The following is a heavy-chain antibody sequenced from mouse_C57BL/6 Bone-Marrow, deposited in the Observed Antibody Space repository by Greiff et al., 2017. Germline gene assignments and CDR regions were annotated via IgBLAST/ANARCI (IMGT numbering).Heavy chain of an antibody. CDR2: VYPYNGGT. V-gene: IGHV1-36*01. D-gene: IGHD1-1*02. J-gene: IGHJ2*01. CDR3: ARGWYYFDY. Sequence: VQLQQSGPVLVKPGPSVKISCKASGFTFTDYYMPWVKQSPGKSLEWIGLVYPYNGGTSYKQKFKGKATLTVDTSSSTAYMGLNSLTSDDAAVCYCARGWYYFDYWGQGTTLTVSS. CDR1: GFTFTDYY.